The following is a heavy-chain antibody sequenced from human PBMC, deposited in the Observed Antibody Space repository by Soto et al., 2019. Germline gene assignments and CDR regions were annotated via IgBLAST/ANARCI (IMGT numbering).Heavy chain of an antibody. V-gene: IGHV3-23*01. J-gene: IGHJ5*02. Sequence: GSLRLSCVTSGFTFDDYAITWLRQAPGKGLEWVCSISSSGSDTRCAGSVKGRFTISRDSSQSTVYLQMNSLRDEDTAVYYCEKATWKNWSGLFDTWGQGALVTVSS. CDR1: GFTFDDYA. CDR2: ISSSGSDT. D-gene: IGHD1-1*01. CDR3: EKATWKNWSGLFDT.